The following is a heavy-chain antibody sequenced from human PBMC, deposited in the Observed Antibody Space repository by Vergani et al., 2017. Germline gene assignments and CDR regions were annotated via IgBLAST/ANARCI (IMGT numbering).Heavy chain of an antibody. CDR1: GYTFTSYG. CDR2: ISAYNGNT. Sequence: QVQLVQSGAEVKKPGASVKVSCKASGYTFTSYGISWVRQAPGQGLEWMGWISAYNGNTNYAQKLQGRVAMTTDTSKNTAYMELRGLRSDDTAVYYCAGVAAKYGSSTYWCQGTLVTVSS. J-gene: IGHJ4*02. CDR3: AGVAAKYGSSTY. D-gene: IGHD6-13*01. V-gene: IGHV1-18*01.